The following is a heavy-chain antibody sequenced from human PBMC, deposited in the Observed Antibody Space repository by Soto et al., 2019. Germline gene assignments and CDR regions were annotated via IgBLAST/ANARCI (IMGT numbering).Heavy chain of an antibody. J-gene: IGHJ3*02. Sequence: GGSLRLSCAASGFTFSSYAMHWVRQAPGKGLEWVAVISYDGSNKYYADSVKGRFTISRDNSKNTLYLQMNSLRAEDTAVYYCARGPGYSYGRDAFDIWGQGTMVTVSS. CDR1: GFTFSSYA. CDR3: ARGPGYSYGRDAFDI. D-gene: IGHD5-18*01. CDR2: ISYDGSNK. V-gene: IGHV3-30-3*01.